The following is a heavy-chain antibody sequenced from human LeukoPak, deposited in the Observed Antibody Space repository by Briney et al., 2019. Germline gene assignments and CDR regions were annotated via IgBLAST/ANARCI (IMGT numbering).Heavy chain of an antibody. CDR3: ARSPNYDFWSGFSNWFDP. CDR1: GGSISSYY. CDR2: IYYSGST. J-gene: IGHJ5*02. D-gene: IGHD3-3*01. V-gene: IGHV4-59*12. Sequence: SETLSLTCTVSGGSISSYYWSWIRQPPGKGLTWIGYIYYSGSTNYNPSLKSRATISVERSKNQFSVKLSSVTAADTAVYYCARSPNYDFWSGFSNWFDPWGQGTLVTVSS.